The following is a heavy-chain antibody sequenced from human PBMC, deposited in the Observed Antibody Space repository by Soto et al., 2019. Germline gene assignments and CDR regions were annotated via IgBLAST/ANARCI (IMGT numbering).Heavy chain of an antibody. CDR1: GFTISSFW. V-gene: IGHV3-7*01. Sequence: EVQLVESGGGLVQRGGSLKLSCVASGFTISSFWMTWVRQAPGKGLEWLANIKEDGSEKYYVDSVKGRFTISRDNAKNSLYLQMNSLSVEDTAVYYCVSFARGWGMDVWGQGTTVTVSS. CDR2: IKEDGSEK. J-gene: IGHJ6*02. CDR3: VSFARGWGMDV. D-gene: IGHD6-19*01.